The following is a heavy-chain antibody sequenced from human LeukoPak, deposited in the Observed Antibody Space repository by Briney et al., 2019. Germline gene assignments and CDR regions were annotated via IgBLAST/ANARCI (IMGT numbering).Heavy chain of an antibody. J-gene: IGHJ5*02. CDR2: ISYDGSNK. CDR3: AKEKNIAVADLFDP. CDR1: GFTFSSYG. D-gene: IGHD6-19*01. V-gene: IGHV3-30*18. Sequence: GGSLRLSRAASGFTFSSYGMHWVRQAPGKGLEWVAVISYDGSNKYYADSVKGRFTISRDNSKNTLYLQMNSLRAEDTAVYYCAKEKNIAVADLFDPWGQGTLVTVSS.